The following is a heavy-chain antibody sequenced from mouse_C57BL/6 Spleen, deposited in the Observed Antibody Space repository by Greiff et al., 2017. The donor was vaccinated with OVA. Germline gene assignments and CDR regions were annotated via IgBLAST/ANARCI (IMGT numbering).Heavy chain of an antibody. CDR1: GYTFTSYW. V-gene: IGHV1-50*01. CDR3: ARYWVGYYAMDY. D-gene: IGHD4-1*01. J-gene: IGHJ4*01. CDR2: IDPSDSYT. Sequence: LQQPGAELVKPGASVKLSCKASGYTFTSYWMQWVKQRPGQGLEWIGEIDPSDSYTNYNQKFKGKATLTVDPSSSTAYMQLSSLTSEDSAVYYCARYWVGYYAMDYWGQGTSVTVSS.